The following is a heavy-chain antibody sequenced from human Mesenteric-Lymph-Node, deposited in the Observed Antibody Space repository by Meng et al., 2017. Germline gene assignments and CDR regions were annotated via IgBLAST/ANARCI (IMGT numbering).Heavy chain of an antibody. J-gene: IGHJ4*02. CDR1: AGSISSRNW. V-gene: IGHV4-4*03. CDR2: IYHSGST. D-gene: IGHD6-19*01. Sequence: SGTGRGKPPRPQAPPGAVAAGSISSRNWWSWVRHPPGKGLEWIGEIYHSGSTNYNPSLKSRVTISVDKSKNQFSLKLSSVTAADTAVYYCASFPPPGKQWLVTDYWGQGTLVTVSS. CDR3: ASFPPPGKQWLVTDY.